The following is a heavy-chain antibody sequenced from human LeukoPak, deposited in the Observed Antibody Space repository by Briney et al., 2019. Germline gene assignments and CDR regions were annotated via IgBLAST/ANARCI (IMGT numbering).Heavy chain of an antibody. CDR1: GYTFTSYG. V-gene: IGHV1-18*01. CDR3: AKDSYSLWLYLDYFDY. CDR2: ISAYNDNA. D-gene: IGHD2-21*01. J-gene: IGHJ4*02. Sequence: ASVKVSCKASGYTFTSYGITWVRQAPGQGLEWMGWISAYNDNAYYVQNLQGRVTMTTDTSTNTAYMELRSLRSDDTAVYYCAKDSYSLWLYLDYFDYWGQGTLVTVSS.